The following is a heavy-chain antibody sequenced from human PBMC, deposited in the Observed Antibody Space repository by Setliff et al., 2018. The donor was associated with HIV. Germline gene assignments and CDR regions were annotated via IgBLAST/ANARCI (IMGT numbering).Heavy chain of an antibody. CDR1: GGPLSGHY. CDR3: VTSSSWSSRLNF. D-gene: IGHD2-2*01. V-gene: IGHV4-34*01. J-gene: IGHJ4*02. Sequence: LSLTCAVYGGPLSGHYWSWIRQPPGQGLEWIGETSHSGKTNYNPSLKSRVAISVDTSKNQFSLKLTSVTAADTAVYYCVTSSSWSSRLNFWGPGMLVTVSS. CDR2: TSHSGKT.